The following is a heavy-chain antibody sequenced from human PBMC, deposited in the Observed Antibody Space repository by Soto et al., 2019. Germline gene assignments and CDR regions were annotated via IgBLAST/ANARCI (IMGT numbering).Heavy chain of an antibody. Sequence: PGGSLRLSCAASGFTFSSYSMNWVRQAPGKGLEWVSSISSSSSYIYYADSVKGRFTISRDNAKNSLYLQMNSLRAEDTAVYYCARDRPLQAIYYYYGMDVWGQGTTVTVSS. D-gene: IGHD4-4*01. CDR2: ISSSSSYI. CDR1: GFTFSSYS. J-gene: IGHJ6*02. V-gene: IGHV3-21*01. CDR3: ARDRPLQAIYYYYGMDV.